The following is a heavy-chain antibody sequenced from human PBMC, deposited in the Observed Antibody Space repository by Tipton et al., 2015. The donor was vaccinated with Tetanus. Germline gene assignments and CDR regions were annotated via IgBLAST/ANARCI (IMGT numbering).Heavy chain of an antibody. J-gene: IGHJ6*03. CDR1: GFIFSNYW. CDR3: ARDRGEDWTNFYYMDV. D-gene: IGHD3/OR15-3a*01. CDR2: INRNGGGK. V-gene: IGHV3-7*01. Sequence: GSLRLSCSASGFIFSNYWMSWVRQAPGKGLEWVANINRNGGGKYYVDSVKGRFTISRDEAKKSVDLEMSSLTAGDTAVYYCARDRGEDWTNFYYMDVWGKGATVTVSS.